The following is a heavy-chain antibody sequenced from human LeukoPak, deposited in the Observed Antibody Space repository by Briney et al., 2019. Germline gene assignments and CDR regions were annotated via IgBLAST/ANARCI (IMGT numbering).Heavy chain of an antibody. V-gene: IGHV3-74*01. CDR2: INSDGSST. Sequence: PGGSLRLSCAASGFTFSSYWMHWVRQVPGKGLVWVSRINSDGSSTSYADSVKGRFTISRGNAKNTLYVQMNSLRAEDTAVYYRSTGSGHAFDIWGRGTMVTVSS. J-gene: IGHJ3*02. CDR3: STGSGHAFDI. CDR1: GFTFSSYW. D-gene: IGHD3-10*01.